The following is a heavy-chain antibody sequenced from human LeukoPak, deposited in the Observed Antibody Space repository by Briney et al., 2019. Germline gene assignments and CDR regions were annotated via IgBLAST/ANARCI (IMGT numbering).Heavy chain of an antibody. CDR3: ARVSWFPGTSYYYMDV. J-gene: IGHJ6*03. D-gene: IGHD1-1*01. CDR2: VYDSGTT. V-gene: IGHV4-59*01. CDR1: GGSINSY. Sequence: SETLSLTCTVSGGSINSYWSWIRQPPGKGLEWFGYVYDSGTTNYNPSLKSRVTISVDTSKNQFSLKLSSVTAADTAVYYCARVSWFPGTSYYYMDVWGKGTTVTVSS.